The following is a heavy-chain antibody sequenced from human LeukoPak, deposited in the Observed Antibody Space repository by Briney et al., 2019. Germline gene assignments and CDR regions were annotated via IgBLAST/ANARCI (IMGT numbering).Heavy chain of an antibody. Sequence: SETLSLTCTVSGGSISSGGYYWRWIRQPPGKGLEWIGYIYYSGTTDYNPSLKSRVTISVDTSKNQFSLKLSSVTAADTAVYYCARTVRVDWFDHWGQGSLVIVSS. V-gene: IGHV4-30-4*08. D-gene: IGHD1-14*01. CDR2: IYYSGTT. CDR3: ARTVRVDWFDH. CDR1: GGSISSGGYY. J-gene: IGHJ5*02.